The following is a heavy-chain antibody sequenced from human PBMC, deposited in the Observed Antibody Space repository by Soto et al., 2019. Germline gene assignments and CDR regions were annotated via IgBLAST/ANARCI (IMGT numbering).Heavy chain of an antibody. CDR1: GGTFSSYA. Sequence: GASVKVSCKASGGTFSSYAISWVRQAPGQGLEWMGGIIPIFGTANYAQKFQGRVTITADESTSTAYMELSSLRSEDTAVYYCARGEYDFWSGYYPTPDYYYYGMDVWGQGTTVTVSS. J-gene: IGHJ6*02. V-gene: IGHV1-69*13. D-gene: IGHD3-3*01. CDR2: IIPIFGTA. CDR3: ARGEYDFWSGYYPTPDYYYYGMDV.